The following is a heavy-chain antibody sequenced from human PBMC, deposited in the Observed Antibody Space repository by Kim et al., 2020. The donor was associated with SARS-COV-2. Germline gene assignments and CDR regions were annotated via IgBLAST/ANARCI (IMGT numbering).Heavy chain of an antibody. D-gene: IGHD2-15*01. CDR3: ARGNATIPPSAFDI. V-gene: IGHV4-31*02. Sequence: NPSLKSRVTISVDTSKNQFSLKLSSVTAADTAVYYCARGNATIPPSAFDIWGQGTMVTVSS. J-gene: IGHJ3*02.